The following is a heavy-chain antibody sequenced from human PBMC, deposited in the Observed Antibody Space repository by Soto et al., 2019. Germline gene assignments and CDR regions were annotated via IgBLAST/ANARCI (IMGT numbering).Heavy chain of an antibody. CDR3: ARDHGPAYYDFWSGYYTAYYYYGMDV. Sequence: PGGSLRLSCAASGFTFSSYGMHWVRQAPGKGLEWVAVIWYDGSNKYYADSVKGRFTISRDNSKNTLYLQMNSLRAEDTAVYYCARDHGPAYYDFWSGYYTAYYYYGMDVWGQGTTVTVSS. V-gene: IGHV3-33*01. CDR2: IWYDGSNK. D-gene: IGHD3-3*01. J-gene: IGHJ6*02. CDR1: GFTFSSYG.